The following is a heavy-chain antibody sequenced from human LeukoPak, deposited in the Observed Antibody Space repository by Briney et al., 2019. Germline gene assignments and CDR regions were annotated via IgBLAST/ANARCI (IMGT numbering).Heavy chain of an antibody. D-gene: IGHD3-22*01. Sequence: SGTLSLTCAVSGGSVNSGGFSWTWIRRPPGKGLEWIGYVYHTGNMYFNPSLEGRVTISLDTSKNQFSLELTSVTAADTAVYFCARGVEGYDVSGFYYDYWGQGTLVTVSS. CDR2: VYHTGNM. CDR3: ARGVEGYDVSGFYYDY. CDR1: GGSVNSGGFS. J-gene: IGHJ4*02. V-gene: IGHV4-30-2*01.